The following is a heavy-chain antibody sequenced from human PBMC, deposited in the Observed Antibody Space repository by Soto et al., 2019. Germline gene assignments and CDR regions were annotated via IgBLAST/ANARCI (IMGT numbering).Heavy chain of an antibody. CDR2: MNPNSGNT. D-gene: IGHD1-26*01. Sequence: GVSAKVSWEDCRYSYASSAMCWLCQSTGQGLEWMGWMNPNSGNTGYAQKFQGRVTMTRNTSISTAYMELSSLRSEDTAVYYCAISWGYRETNWFDPWGQGTLVTSPQ. V-gene: IGHV1-8*01. CDR1: RYSYASSA. CDR3: AISWGYRETNWFDP. J-gene: IGHJ5*02.